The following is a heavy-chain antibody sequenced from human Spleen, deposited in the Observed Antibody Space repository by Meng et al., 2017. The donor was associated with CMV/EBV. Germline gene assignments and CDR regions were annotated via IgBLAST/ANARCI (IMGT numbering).Heavy chain of an antibody. D-gene: IGHD4-17*01. CDR3: ARSMTTVTTMYYYGMDV. CDR1: GGIFRTSA. J-gene: IGHJ6*02. Sequence: SVKVSCKASGGIFRTSAITWVRQTPGQGLEWMGGIIPAFGTPNYAQKFQGRVTVTADDSTGTAYLELRSLTSDDTAVYYCARSMTTVTTMYYYGMDVWGQGTTVTVSS. V-gene: IGHV1-69*13. CDR2: IIPAFGTP.